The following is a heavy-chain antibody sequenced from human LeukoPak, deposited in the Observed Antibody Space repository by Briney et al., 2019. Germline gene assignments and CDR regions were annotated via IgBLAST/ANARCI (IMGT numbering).Heavy chain of an antibody. D-gene: IGHD3-22*01. Sequence: AKSLRLSCAASGFTLDDYAMHWVRQAPRKGLEWVSGTSWNSTSIGYADSVKGRFTISRDNAKNSMYLQMNSLRAEDTALYYCAKDMMPHYYDSSGYSYWGQGTLVTVSS. J-gene: IGHJ4*02. CDR1: GFTLDDYA. CDR3: AKDMMPHYYDSSGYSY. CDR2: TSWNSTSI. V-gene: IGHV3-9*01.